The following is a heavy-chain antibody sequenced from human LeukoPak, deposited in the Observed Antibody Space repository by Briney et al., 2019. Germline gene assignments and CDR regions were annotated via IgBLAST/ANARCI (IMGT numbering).Heavy chain of an antibody. CDR1: GYTVTELS. J-gene: IGHJ6*03. V-gene: IGHV1-24*01. CDR2: FHPEDGET. CDR3: ARGPGGRSGYYPLEDYYYYYYMDV. Sequence: ASVKVSCKVSGYTVTELSMHWVRQSPGKGLEWMGGFHPEDGETIYAQKFQGRVTMTTDTSTSTAYMELRSLRSDDTAVYYCARGPGGRSGYYPLEDYYYYYYMDVWGKGTTVTVPS. D-gene: IGHD3-22*01.